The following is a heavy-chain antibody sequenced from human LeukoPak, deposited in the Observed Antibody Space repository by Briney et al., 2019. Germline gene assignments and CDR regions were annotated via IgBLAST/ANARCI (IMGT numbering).Heavy chain of an antibody. CDR2: ISYDGSNK. CDR1: GFTFSSYG. Sequence: GRSLRLSCAASGFTFSSYGMHWVRQAPGKGLEWVAVISYDGSNKYYADSVKGRFTISRDNAKNSLYLQMNSPRAEDTALYYCAKGDRLQLNYFDYWGQGTLVTVSS. J-gene: IGHJ4*02. D-gene: IGHD5-24*01. CDR3: AKGDRLQLNYFDY. V-gene: IGHV3-30*18.